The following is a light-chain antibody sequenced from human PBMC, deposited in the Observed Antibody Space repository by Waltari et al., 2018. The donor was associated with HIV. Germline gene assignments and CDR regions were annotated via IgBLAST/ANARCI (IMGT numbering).Light chain of an antibody. Sequence: QFVLTQAPSVSAAPGQNVTISCSGRSSHIGKNYVSWYQNVPGKAPKLLINDISNRPSGSPDLFSGSNAGTSATLAIAGLQAGDEADYYCGTGDSSLSVGLFGGGTKVTVL. J-gene: IGLJ3*02. CDR2: DIS. CDR3: GTGDSSLSVGL. CDR1: SSHIGKNY. V-gene: IGLV1-51*01.